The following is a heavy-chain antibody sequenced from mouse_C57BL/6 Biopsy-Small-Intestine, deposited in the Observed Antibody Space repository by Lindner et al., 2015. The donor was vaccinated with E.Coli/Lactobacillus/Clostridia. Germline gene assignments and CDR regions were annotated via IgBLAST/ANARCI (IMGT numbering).Heavy chain of an antibody. J-gene: IGHJ4*01. CDR1: GGSFRSYS. D-gene: IGHD4-1*01. V-gene: IGHV1-53*01. CDR2: ITPIFGTA. Sequence: SVKVSCKSSGGSFRSYSITWVRQAPGQELEWLGSITPIFGTANYAQKYQDRVTISADDSTTTAHMEISSLRSDDTAVYYCARAFRDSNWNDGTVFDPWGQGTLVTVSS. CDR3: ARAFRDSNWNDGTVFDP.